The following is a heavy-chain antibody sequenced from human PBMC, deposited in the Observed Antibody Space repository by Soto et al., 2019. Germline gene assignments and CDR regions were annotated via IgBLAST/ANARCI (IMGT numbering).Heavy chain of an antibody. D-gene: IGHD3-16*01. J-gene: IGHJ6*02. CDR2: IYPGDSDT. CDR3: ARQDRLGEWDYYYYGMDV. CDR1: GYSCTNYW. V-gene: IGHV5-51*01. Sequence: PGESLKISCKGSGYSCTNYWIVWLRQMPGKGLEWMGIIYPGDSDTRYSPSFQGQVTISADKSISTAYLQWSSLKASDTAMYYCARQDRLGEWDYYYYGMDVWGQGTTVTVSS.